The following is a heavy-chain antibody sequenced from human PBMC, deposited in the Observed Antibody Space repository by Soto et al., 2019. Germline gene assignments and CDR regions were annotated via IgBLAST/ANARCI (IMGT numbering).Heavy chain of an antibody. CDR1: GFSLSTSGVG. D-gene: IGHD4-17*01. V-gene: IGHV2-5*01. CDR3: AHRREWLQTVNYFDY. Sequence: SGPTLVNPTQTLTLTCTFSGFSLSTSGVGVGWIRQPPGKALEWLALIYWNDDKRYSPSLKSRLTITKDTSKNQVVLTMTNMEPVDTATYYCAHRREWLQTVNYFDYWGQGTLVTVSS. CDR2: IYWNDDK. J-gene: IGHJ4*02.